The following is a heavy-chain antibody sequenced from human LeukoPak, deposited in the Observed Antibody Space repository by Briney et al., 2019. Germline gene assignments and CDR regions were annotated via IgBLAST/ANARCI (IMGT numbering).Heavy chain of an antibody. CDR1: GFTFGDYA. V-gene: IGHV3-49*04. Sequence: GGSLRLSCTASGFTFGDYAMSWVRQAPGKGLEWVGFIRSKAYGGATEYAASVKGRFTISRDDSKSIAYLQMNSLKTEDTAVYYCTRVYCSGGSCYSHLDYWGQGTLVTVSS. D-gene: IGHD2-15*01. CDR3: TRVYCSGGSCYSHLDY. J-gene: IGHJ4*02. CDR2: IRSKAYGGAT.